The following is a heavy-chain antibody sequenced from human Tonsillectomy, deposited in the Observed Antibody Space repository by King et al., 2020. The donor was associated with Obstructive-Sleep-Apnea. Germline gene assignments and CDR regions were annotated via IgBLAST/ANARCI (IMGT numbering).Heavy chain of an antibody. CDR2: IYPRDSDT. D-gene: IGHD5-12*01. J-gene: IGHJ4*02. V-gene: IGHV5-51*01. CDR3: ARGYDRNYFDY. CDR1: GYTFTTYW. Sequence: VQLVESGAEVKEPGESLEISCKGSGYTFTTYWIGWVRQMPGKGLEWMGIIYPRDSDTRYSPSFHGQVTISVDKSISTAYLQWSSLKASDTAMYYCARGYDRNYFDYWGQGTLVTVSS.